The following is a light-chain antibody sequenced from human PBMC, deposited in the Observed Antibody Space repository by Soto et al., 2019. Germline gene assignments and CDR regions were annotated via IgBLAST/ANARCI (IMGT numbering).Light chain of an antibody. J-gene: IGKJ1*01. CDR3: KLPARHPGA. CDR1: QTISSW. V-gene: IGKV1-5*03. CDR2: KAS. Sequence: DIQVNMYRSAQCGAGEDRVTLSCRASQTISSWLAWYQQKPGKAPKLLIYKASTLKSGVPSRFGGSGSRTEFTLTIRSLHPDDSVSYSRKLPARHPGAFGQGTKVDIK.